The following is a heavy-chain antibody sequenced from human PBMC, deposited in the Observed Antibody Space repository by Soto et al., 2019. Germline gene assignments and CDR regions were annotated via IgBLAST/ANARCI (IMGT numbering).Heavy chain of an antibody. CDR3: ARSGGGSGWL. CDR1: GDSVSTGSKY. V-gene: IGHV4-61*01. CDR2: IYSSGST. Sequence: SETLSLTCTVSGDSVSTGSKYWSWSRQPPGKPLEWIAYIYSSGSTNYNPSLKSRVTISRDTSKNQFSLRMTSVTAEDTAVYYCARSGGGSGWLGGQGTLVTVSS. J-gene: IGHJ4*02. D-gene: IGHD6-19*01.